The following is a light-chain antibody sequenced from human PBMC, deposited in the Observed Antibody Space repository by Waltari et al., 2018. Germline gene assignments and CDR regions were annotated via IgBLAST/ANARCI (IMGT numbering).Light chain of an antibody. Sequence: QSALTQPPSVSGAPGQRVPISCTGSGSHIRAGYDVPWYQQLPGTAPKLPLYGNNNRPSGVPDRFSGSKTGTSASLAITGLQAEDEADYYCQSYDRSLSVVFGGGTKLTVL. CDR2: GNN. CDR1: GSHIRAGYD. CDR3: QSYDRSLSVV. J-gene: IGLJ2*01. V-gene: IGLV1-40*01.